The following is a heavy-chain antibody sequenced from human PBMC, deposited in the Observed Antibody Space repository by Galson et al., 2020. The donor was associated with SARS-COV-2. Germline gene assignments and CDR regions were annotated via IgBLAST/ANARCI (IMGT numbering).Heavy chain of an antibody. CDR3: AKLGGTYPY. CDR2: IHADGDKP. Sequence: GESLKNPCVAPGISIRSFAMTWVRQAPGKGLEWVASIHADGDKPYHGGSVRGRVTISRDNSQNTVYLQMNSLRAYDSAVYYCAKLGGTYPYWGQGSLVTVSS. CDR1: GISIRSFA. J-gene: IGHJ4*02. V-gene: IGHV3-23*01.